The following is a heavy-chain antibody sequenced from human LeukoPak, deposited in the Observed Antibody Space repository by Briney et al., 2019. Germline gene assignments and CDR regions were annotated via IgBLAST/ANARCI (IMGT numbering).Heavy chain of an antibody. D-gene: IGHD6-19*01. CDR2: ISGSGDTT. CDR1: GFTFSDYA. Sequence: GGSLRLSYAASGFTFSDYAMTWVRQAPGKGLEWVSVISGSGDTTHFADSVKDRFTISRENSKNTLYLQMNSLRSEDTAIYYCATVQTWGGLAVTGTFDYWGQGTLVTVSS. V-gene: IGHV3-23*01. CDR3: ATVQTWGGLAVTGTFDY. J-gene: IGHJ4*02.